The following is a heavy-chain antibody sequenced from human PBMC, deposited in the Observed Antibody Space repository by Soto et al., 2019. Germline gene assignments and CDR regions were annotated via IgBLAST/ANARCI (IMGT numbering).Heavy chain of an antibody. V-gene: IGHV5-10-1*01. CDR2: IDPSDSYV. Sequence: GESLRISCQGSGYSLTTYWITWVRQMPGQGLEWMGRIDPSDSYVTYNPSFQGHVTISADKSISTAYLQWSSLKTSDSAMYYCARVRVDKAEGWFDPWGQGTLVTVSS. CDR1: GYSLTTYW. J-gene: IGHJ5*02. CDR3: ARVRVDKAEGWFDP. D-gene: IGHD5-12*01.